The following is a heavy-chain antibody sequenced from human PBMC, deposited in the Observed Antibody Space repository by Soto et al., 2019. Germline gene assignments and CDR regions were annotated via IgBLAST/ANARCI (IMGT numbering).Heavy chain of an antibody. CDR1: GGSISSGDYY. D-gene: IGHD4-17*01. J-gene: IGHJ6*02. Sequence: QVQLQESGPGLVKPSQTLSLTCTVSGGSISSGDYYWSWIRQPPGKGLEWIGYIYYSGSTYYNPALKSRVTISVDTSKTQFSLKLSSVTAADTAVYYCARDQTRALNYYGMDVWGQGTTVTVSS. CDR2: IYYSGST. CDR3: ARDQTRALNYYGMDV. V-gene: IGHV4-30-4*01.